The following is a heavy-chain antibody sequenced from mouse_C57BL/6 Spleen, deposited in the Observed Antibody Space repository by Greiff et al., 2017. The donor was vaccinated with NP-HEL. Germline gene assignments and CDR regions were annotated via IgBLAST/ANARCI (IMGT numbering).Heavy chain of an antibody. J-gene: IGHJ4*01. Sequence: VKLQESGAELVKPGASVKMSCKASGYTFTTYPIEWMKQNHGKSLEWIGNFHPYNDDTKYNEKFKGKATLTVEKSSSTVYLELSRLTSDDSAVYYCARGPRYYYGSSYGAMDYWGQGTSVTVSS. CDR1: GYTFTTYP. CDR3: ARGPRYYYGSSYGAMDY. CDR2: FHPYNDDT. V-gene: IGHV1-47*01. D-gene: IGHD1-1*01.